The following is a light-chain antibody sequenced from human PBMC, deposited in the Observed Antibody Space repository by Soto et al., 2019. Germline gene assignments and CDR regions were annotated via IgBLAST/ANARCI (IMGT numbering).Light chain of an antibody. CDR3: KQYNNWYSWT. CDR1: QSVTSN. J-gene: IGKJ1*01. Sequence: EIVRTQSPATLSVPPGEIATPSCRASQSVTSNLAWYEQKPGQAPRLLIDGASTRATGIPARFSGSGSGTEFTLTINNLQSEDFAVYCCKQYNNWYSWTVGQGNKVEIK. V-gene: IGKV3-15*01. CDR2: GAS.